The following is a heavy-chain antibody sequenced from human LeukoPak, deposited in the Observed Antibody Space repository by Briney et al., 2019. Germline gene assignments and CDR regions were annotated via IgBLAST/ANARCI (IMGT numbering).Heavy chain of an antibody. Sequence: GGSLRLSCAASGFTFSSYDMHWVRQATGKGLEWVSAIGTAGDTYYPGSVKGRFTISRDNSKNTLYLQMNSLRAEDTAIYYCAKDYCSSTSCPQKDWGQGTLVTVSS. D-gene: IGHD2-2*01. V-gene: IGHV3-13*01. CDR3: AKDYCSSTSCPQKD. CDR1: GFTFSSYD. CDR2: IGTAGDT. J-gene: IGHJ4*02.